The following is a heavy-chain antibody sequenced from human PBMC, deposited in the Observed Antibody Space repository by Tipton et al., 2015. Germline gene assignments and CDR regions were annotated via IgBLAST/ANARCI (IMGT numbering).Heavy chain of an antibody. V-gene: IGHV4-38-2*01. CDR1: AYSISSDYY. D-gene: IGHD3-9*01. Sequence: TLSLTCAVSAYSISSDYYWGWIRQPPGKGLEWIGSIFHRGDTYYNPSLKSRVTMSRDTSKNQFSLKLTSVTAADTAVYYCACQDYDSLTRDYQTVDYWGQGTLVTVSS. CDR2: IFHRGDT. CDR3: ACQDYDSLTRDYQTVDY. J-gene: IGHJ4*02.